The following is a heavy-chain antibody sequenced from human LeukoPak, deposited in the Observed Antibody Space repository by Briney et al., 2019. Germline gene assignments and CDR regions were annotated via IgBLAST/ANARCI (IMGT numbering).Heavy chain of an antibody. CDR2: INPNSGDT. D-gene: IGHD4-17*01. CDR1: GYTFTDYY. J-gene: IGHJ5*02. CDR3: ARPHGEYYNWFDP. V-gene: IGHV1-2*02. Sequence: ASVMVSCKASGYTFTDYYIHWVRHAPGQGLEWMGWINPNSGDTNYAQKFQERVTLTRDTSITTAYMEQSNLRSDDTAVYYCARPHGEYYNWFDPWGQGNLVTVSS.